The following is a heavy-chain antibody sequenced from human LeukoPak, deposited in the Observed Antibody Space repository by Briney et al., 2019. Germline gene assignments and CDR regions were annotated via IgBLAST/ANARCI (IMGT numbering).Heavy chain of an antibody. D-gene: IGHD4-23*01. CDR3: ARTPDYGGETFFDY. CDR2: IYYSGST. CDR1: GGSISSSSYY. J-gene: IGHJ4*02. V-gene: IGHV4-39*01. Sequence: SETLSLTCTVSGGSISSSSYYWGWIRQPPGKGLEWIGSIYYSGSTYYNPSLKSRVTISVDTSKNQFTLKLSSVTAADTAVYYCARTPDYGGETFFDYWGQGTLVTVSS.